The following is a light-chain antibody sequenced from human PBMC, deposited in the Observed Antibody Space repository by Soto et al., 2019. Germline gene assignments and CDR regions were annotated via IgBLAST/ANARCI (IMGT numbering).Light chain of an antibody. CDR2: GAS. CDR3: QQYNNWPIT. J-gene: IGKJ5*01. V-gene: IGKV3-15*01. Sequence: EIVTTQSPATLSVSPGEGVTLSCLASQSVSSNLAWYQQKPGQAPRLLIYGASTRATGIPARFSGSGSETDFTLTISSLRSEDAAVYHCQQYNNWPITFGQGTRLEIK. CDR1: QSVSSN.